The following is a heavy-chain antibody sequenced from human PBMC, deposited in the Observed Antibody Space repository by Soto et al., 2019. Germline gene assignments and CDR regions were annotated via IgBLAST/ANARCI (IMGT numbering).Heavy chain of an antibody. CDR3: AREEPYYYDSSGYGNWFDP. Sequence: GSLRLSCAASGFTFSSYGMHWVRQAPGKGLEWVAVIWYDGSNKYYADSVKGRFTISRDNSKNTLYLQMNSLRAEDTAVYYCAREEPYYYDSSGYGNWFDPWGQGTLVTVSS. CDR2: IWYDGSNK. J-gene: IGHJ5*02. V-gene: IGHV3-33*01. CDR1: GFTFSSYG. D-gene: IGHD3-22*01.